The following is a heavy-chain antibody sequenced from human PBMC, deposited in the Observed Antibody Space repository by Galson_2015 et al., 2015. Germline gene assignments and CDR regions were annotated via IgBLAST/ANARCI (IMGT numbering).Heavy chain of an antibody. J-gene: IGHJ4*02. CDR3: ARGDILTGYSLGY. Sequence: CTASGYTCPSYALHWVRQAPGHRLGWMGWINAGNGNTKYSQKFQGRVTITRDTSASTAYMELSSLRSEDTSVYYCARGDILTGYSLGYWGQGTLVTVSS. CDR2: INAGNGNT. V-gene: IGHV1-3*01. D-gene: IGHD3-9*01. CDR1: GYTCPSYA.